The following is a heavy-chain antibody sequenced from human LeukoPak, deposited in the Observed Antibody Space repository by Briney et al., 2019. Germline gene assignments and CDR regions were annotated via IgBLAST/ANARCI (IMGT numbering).Heavy chain of an antibody. CDR3: ARDQGYCSSTSCYGPIPDDY. J-gene: IGHJ4*02. CDR2: INPNSGGT. CDR1: GGTFSSYA. V-gene: IGHV1-2*02. D-gene: IGHD2-2*01. Sequence: ASVKVSCKASGGTFSSYAISWVRQAPGQGLEWMGWINPNSGGTNYAQKFQGRVTMTRDTSISTAYMELSRLRSDDTAVYYCARDQGYCSSTSCYGPIPDDYWGQGTLVTVSS.